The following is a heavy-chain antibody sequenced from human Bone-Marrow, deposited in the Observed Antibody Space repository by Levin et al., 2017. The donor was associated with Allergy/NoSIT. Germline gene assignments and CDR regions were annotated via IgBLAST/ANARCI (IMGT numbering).Heavy chain of an antibody. V-gene: IGHV1-3*04. J-gene: IGHJ4*02. CDR2: IHTGNENT. CDR3: ARGYSTNYFDY. CDR1: GYTFSTYS. D-gene: IGHD2-8*01. Sequence: AASVKVSCKASGYTFSTYSMHWVRQTPGQRPEWMGWIHTGNENTKYSQKFQGRVTMTRDTSATTAYLELSGLTSEDTAIYYCARGYSTNYFDYWGQGTLVTVSS.